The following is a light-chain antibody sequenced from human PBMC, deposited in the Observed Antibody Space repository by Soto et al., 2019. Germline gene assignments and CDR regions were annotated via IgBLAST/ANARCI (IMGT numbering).Light chain of an antibody. V-gene: IGKV3-20*01. J-gene: IGKJ2*01. Sequence: EIVLTQSPGTLSLSPGERATLSCRASQSVSSSYLAWYQQKPGQAPMLLIYGASSRASGIPDRFSGSGSGTDFALTISRLEPEDFAVCYWQQYGSSPLYTFGQGTKLELK. CDR1: QSVSSSY. CDR3: QQYGSSPLYT. CDR2: GAS.